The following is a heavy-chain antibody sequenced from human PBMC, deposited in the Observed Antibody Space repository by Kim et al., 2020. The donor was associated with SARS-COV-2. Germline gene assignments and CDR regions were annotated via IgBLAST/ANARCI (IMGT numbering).Heavy chain of an antibody. V-gene: IGHV1-69*02. D-gene: IGHD6-13*01. J-gene: IGHJ6*02. Sequence: NNAQNSKGRVTITADKSTSTAYMELSSLRSEDTAVYYCARWVAAARYYYGMDVWGQGTTVTVSS. CDR3: ARWVAAARYYYGMDV.